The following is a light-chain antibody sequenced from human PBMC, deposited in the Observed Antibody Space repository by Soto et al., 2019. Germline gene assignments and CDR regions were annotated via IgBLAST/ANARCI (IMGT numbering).Light chain of an antibody. J-gene: IGKJ2*01. CDR2: AAS. V-gene: IGKV1-39*01. CDR3: QQSSSPPPHT. CDR1: QSISTY. Sequence: DIQMTQSPSSLSASVGDRVTITCRASQSISTYLNWYKQKPGKAPKLLIYAASSLKSGLPSRFSGSGSGTDFTLTISSLQPEDFATYYCQQSSSPPPHTFGQGTKLEIK.